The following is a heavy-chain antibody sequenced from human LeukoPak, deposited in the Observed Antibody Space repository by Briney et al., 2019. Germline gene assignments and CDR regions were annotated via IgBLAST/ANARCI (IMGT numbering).Heavy chain of an antibody. CDR2: IKQDGSEK. D-gene: IGHD7-27*01. V-gene: IGHV3-7*04. CDR3: GRFTRSGDSVY. J-gene: IGHJ4*02. Sequence: GGSLRLSCAASGFTFSNYAMNWVRQAPGKGLEWVANIKQDGSEKQCVDSVKGRFAISRDNAENSLYLQMNSLKAEDTAVYYCGRFTRSGDSVYWGQGTLVTVSS. CDR1: GFTFSNYA.